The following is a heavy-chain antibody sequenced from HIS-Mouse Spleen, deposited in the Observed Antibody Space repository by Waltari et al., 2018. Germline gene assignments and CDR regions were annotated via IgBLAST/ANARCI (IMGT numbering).Heavy chain of an antibody. Sequence: QVQLVQSWAEGKKPGASVKVSCKSSGYTFTGYYMPRVRQAPGQGLEWMGLINPNSGGKNYAQKFQGRVTMTRDTSISTAYMELSRLRSDDTAVYYCAREITTGTTEYYYYGMDVWGQGTTVTVSS. CDR1: GYTFTGYY. CDR3: AREITTGTTEYYYYGMDV. D-gene: IGHD1-1*01. CDR2: INPNSGGK. V-gene: IGHV1-2*02. J-gene: IGHJ6*02.